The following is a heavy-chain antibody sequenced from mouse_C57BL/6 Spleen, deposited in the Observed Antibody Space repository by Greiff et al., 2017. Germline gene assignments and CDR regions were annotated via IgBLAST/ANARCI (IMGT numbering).Heavy chain of an antibody. CDR2: IYPGSGNT. CDR3: ARDSSGGGFAY. Sequence: QVQLKQSGPELVKPGASVKISCKASGYSFTSYYIHWVKQRPGQGLEWIGWIYPGSGNTKYNEKFKGKATLTADTSSSTAYMQLSSLTSEDSAVYYCARDSSGGGFAYWGQGTLVTVSA. CDR1: GYSFTSYY. V-gene: IGHV1-66*01. J-gene: IGHJ3*01. D-gene: IGHD3-2*02.